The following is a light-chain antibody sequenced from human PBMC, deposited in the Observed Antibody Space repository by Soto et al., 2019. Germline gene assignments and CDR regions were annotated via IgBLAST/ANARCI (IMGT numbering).Light chain of an antibody. CDR2: EGS. CDR3: YSYAGRNLYV. Sequence: QSVLTQPASVSGSPGQSITISCTGTSSDVGGYNLVSWYQQHPGKAPKLMIYEGSQRPSGVSNRFSGSKSGNTASLTISGLQAEDEADYYCYSYAGRNLYVFGTGTKVHRP. J-gene: IGLJ1*01. V-gene: IGLV2-23*01. CDR1: SSDVGGYNL.